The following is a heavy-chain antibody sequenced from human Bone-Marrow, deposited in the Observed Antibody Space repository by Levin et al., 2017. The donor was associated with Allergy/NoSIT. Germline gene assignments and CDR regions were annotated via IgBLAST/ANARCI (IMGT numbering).Heavy chain of an antibody. CDR2: ISSRGSTI. D-gene: IGHD6-6*01. CDR3: ATMYSSYY. Sequence: GESLKISCAASGFTFSDYYMSWIRQAPGKGLEWVSYISSRGSTINYADSVKGRFTISRDNAQNSLYLQMNSLRAEDMAVYYCATMYSSYYWGQGTLVTVSS. V-gene: IGHV3-11*01. CDR1: GFTFSDYY. J-gene: IGHJ4*02.